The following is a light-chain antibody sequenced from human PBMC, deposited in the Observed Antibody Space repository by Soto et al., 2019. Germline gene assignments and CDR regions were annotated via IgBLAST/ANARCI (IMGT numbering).Light chain of an antibody. CDR2: YNN. J-gene: IGLJ1*01. CDR3: AAWDDARKRCG. V-gene: IGLV1-44*01. Sequence: QSVLTQPPSASETPGHTVSISCSGSNSNIASNTVNWYQHLPGTAPKLLIYYNNQRPSGVPDRFSGSTSGTSASLAISGLQSEDESDYYCAAWDDARKRCGFGTGTKVTVL. CDR1: NSNIASNT.